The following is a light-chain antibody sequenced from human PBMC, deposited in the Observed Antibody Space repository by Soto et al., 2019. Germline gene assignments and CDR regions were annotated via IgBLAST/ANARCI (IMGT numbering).Light chain of an antibody. V-gene: IGLV1-40*01. CDR1: SSNIGAGYD. CDR2: GNR. Sequence: QSVLTQPPSVAGAPGQRVTISCTGSSSNIGAGYDVHWYQHLPGTAPKVLIYGNRHRPSGVPDRFSGSKSGTSASRAITGLQADDEADYYCQSYDSSLSGVVFGGGTKLTVL. CDR3: QSYDSSLSGVV. J-gene: IGLJ2*01.